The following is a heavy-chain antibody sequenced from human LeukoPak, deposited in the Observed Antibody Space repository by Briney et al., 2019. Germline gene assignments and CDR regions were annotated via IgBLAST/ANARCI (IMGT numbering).Heavy chain of an antibody. D-gene: IGHD5-18*01. CDR1: GFTFVSYA. J-gene: IGHJ4*02. CDR3: ASSRGYSYGFPTDY. Sequence: GGSLRLSCAASGFTFVSYAMTWVRQAPGKGLEWVSVIYSGGSTYYADSVKGRFTISRDNSKNTLYLQMNSLRAEDTAVYYCASSRGYSYGFPTDYWGQGTLVTVSS. CDR2: IYSGGST. V-gene: IGHV3-66*01.